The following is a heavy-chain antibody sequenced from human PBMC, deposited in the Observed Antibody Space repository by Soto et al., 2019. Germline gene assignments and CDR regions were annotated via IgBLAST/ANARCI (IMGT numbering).Heavy chain of an antibody. Sequence: ALRLSCAASGFTFRSYAMIWICQVPGKGLEWVSGLYGSGGGIHYADSVKGRFTISRDNSAYSVYLQMNDLRVEDSAVYYCAKDAVSLDGVWLAHDWGQGTVVTVSS. D-gene: IGHD5-12*01. CDR1: GFTFRSYA. V-gene: IGHV3-23*01. CDR2: LYGSGGGI. J-gene: IGHJ4*02. CDR3: AKDAVSLDGVWLAHD.